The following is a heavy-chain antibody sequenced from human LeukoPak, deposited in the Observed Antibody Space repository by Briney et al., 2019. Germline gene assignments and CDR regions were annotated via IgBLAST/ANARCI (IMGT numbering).Heavy chain of an antibody. V-gene: IGHV7-4-1*02. J-gene: IGHJ6*03. CDR2: INTNTGNP. Sequence: GASVKVSCKASGYTFSSYAINWVRQAPGQGLEWMGWINTNTGNPTYAQGFTGRFIFSLDTSVSTAFLQITSLKAEDTAVYYCARDAGIEAYMDVWGKGTTVTVSS. D-gene: IGHD2-15*01. CDR1: GYTFSSYA. CDR3: ARDAGIEAYMDV.